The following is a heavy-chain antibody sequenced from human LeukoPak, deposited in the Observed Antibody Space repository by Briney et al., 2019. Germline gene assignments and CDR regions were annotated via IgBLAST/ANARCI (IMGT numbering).Heavy chain of an antibody. D-gene: IGHD3-22*01. Sequence: SETLSLTCTVSGGSISSYYWSWIRQPPGKGLEWIGYIYYSGSTNYNPSLKSRVTISVDTSKNQFSLKLSSVTAADTAVYYCARSITMILGAFDIWGQGTMVTVSS. J-gene: IGHJ3*02. CDR2: IYYSGST. CDR3: ARSITMILGAFDI. CDR1: GGSISSYY. V-gene: IGHV4-59*01.